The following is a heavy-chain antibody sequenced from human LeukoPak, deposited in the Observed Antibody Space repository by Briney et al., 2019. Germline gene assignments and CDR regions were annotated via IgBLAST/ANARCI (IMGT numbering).Heavy chain of an antibody. CDR3: AKRERERISWYFFDY. D-gene: IGHD6-13*01. V-gene: IGHV3-23*01. J-gene: IGHJ4*02. CDR2: IGSSGSST. Sequence: GGSLRLSCSASGFTFRNYAMSWVRQAPGKGLEWVSAIGSSGSSTYYADSVKGRFTISRDNSKDTLYLQMNSLRAEDTAVYYCAKRERERISWYFFDYWGQGTLVTVSS. CDR1: GFTFRNYA.